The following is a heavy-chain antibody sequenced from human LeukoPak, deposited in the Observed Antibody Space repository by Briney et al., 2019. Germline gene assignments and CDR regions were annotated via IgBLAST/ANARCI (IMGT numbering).Heavy chain of an antibody. CDR1: GGSISSYY. J-gene: IGHJ5*02. CDR2: IYTSGST. V-gene: IGHV4-4*07. Sequence: SSETLSLTCTVSGGSISSYYWSWIRQTAGKGLEWIGRIYTSGSTNYNPSLKSRVTMSVDTSKNQFSLKLSSVTAADTAVYYCAREYSYAHQISHNWFDPWGQGTLVTVSS. CDR3: AREYSYAHQISHNWFDP. D-gene: IGHD5-18*01.